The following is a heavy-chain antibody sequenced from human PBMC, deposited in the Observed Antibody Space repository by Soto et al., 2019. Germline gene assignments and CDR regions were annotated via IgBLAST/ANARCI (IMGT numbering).Heavy chain of an antibody. CDR2: LSGSGGST. D-gene: IGHD1-1*01. CDR1: GFTFSSYA. Sequence: EVQLLEAGGGLVQPGGSERLSCAASGFTFSSYAMTWVRQAPGKGLEWVSTLSGSGGSTYYAASVKGRFTISRDNSKDTLYLEMNSLRGEDTAVYFCAKQQGPGTPYYYAMDVWGQRTAVTVSS. J-gene: IGHJ6*02. V-gene: IGHV3-23*01. CDR3: AKQQGPGTPYYYAMDV.